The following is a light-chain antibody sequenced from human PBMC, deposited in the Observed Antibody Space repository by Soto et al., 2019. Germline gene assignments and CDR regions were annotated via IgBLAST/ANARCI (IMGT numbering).Light chain of an antibody. CDR3: QQNNKWPPVT. CDR1: QTISND. J-gene: IGKJ4*01. CDR2: GAS. Sequence: EVVMTQSPATVSVSPGEGVTLSCRASQTISNDLAWYQQKPGQAPRLLIYGASTRATGVPARFSGGGSGTEFTLPISSLQSEDFAFYYCQQNNKWPPVTFGGGTKVELK. V-gene: IGKV3-15*01.